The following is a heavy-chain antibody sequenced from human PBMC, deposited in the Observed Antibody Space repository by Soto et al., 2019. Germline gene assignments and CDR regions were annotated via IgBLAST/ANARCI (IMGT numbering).Heavy chain of an antibody. CDR2: VYSGGST. J-gene: IGHJ6*03. Sequence: EVQLVESGGGLVQPGGSLRLSCAASGFTVSSNYMSWVRQAPGKGLEWVSLVYSGGSTYYADSVKGRFTISRDNSKNTLYLQMNGLRAEDTAVYYCARDGRYCSGGSCYYYYYYMDAWGKGTTVTVSS. CDR1: GFTVSSNY. CDR3: ARDGRYCSGGSCYYYYYYMDA. D-gene: IGHD2-15*01. V-gene: IGHV3-66*01.